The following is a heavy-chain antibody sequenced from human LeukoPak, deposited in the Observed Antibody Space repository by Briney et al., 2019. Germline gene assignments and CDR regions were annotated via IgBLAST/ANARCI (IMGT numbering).Heavy chain of an antibody. CDR3: ARETTARYSSSYYYYMDV. V-gene: IGHV3-30*04. CDR1: GFTFSSYA. J-gene: IGHJ6*03. CDR2: ISYDGSNK. D-gene: IGHD6-13*01. Sequence: GGSLRLSCAASGFTFSSYAMHWVRQAPGQGLEWVAIISYDGSNKYYADSVKGRFTISRDNSKNTLYLQMNSLRAEDTAVYYCARETTARYSSSYYYYMDVWGKGTTVTVSS.